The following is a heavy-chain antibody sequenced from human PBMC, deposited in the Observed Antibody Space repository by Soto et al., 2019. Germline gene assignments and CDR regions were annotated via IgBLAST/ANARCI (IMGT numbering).Heavy chain of an antibody. V-gene: IGHV5-51*04. J-gene: IGHJ4*03. CDR1: GYDFTNYW. CDR3: ARFLAPRRQLISMSLQL. Sequence: GESLKISCKASGYDFTNYWIARVRQRWGRGREWVGMTYPRGSDNRCNPCFRGLVTISANKPITSAFLQWGSLKAPHSPIYYCARFLAPRRQLISMSLQLWGPATLVTVSS. CDR2: TYPRGSDN. D-gene: IGHD6-13*01.